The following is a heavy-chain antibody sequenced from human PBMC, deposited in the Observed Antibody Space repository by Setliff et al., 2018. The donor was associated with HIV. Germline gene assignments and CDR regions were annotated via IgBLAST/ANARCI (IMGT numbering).Heavy chain of an antibody. CDR1: GYTFTSYG. CDR3: ARLRIGSSSWRQLDY. J-gene: IGHJ4*02. CDR2: ISPYNGNT. V-gene: IGHV1-18*01. D-gene: IGHD6-13*01. Sequence: ASVKVSCKASGYTFTSYGITWVRQAPGQGLEWMGWISPYNGNTNYAQKLQGRATMTTDTSTSTAYMELRSLRSDDTAVYCCARLRIGSSSWRQLDYWGQGTLVTVS.